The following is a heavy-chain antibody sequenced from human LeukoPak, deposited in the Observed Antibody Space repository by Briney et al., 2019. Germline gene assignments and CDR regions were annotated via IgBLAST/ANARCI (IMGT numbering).Heavy chain of an antibody. V-gene: IGHV7-4-1*02. CDR3: AREIVLMVYGRPVDWFDP. Sequence: ASVKVSCKASGYTFTSYAMHWVRQAPGQRLEWMGWINTNTGNPTYAQGFTGRFVFSLDTSVSTAYLQISSLKAEDTAVYYCAREIVLMVYGRPVDWFDPWGQGTLVTVSS. D-gene: IGHD2-8*01. J-gene: IGHJ5*02. CDR2: INTNTGNP. CDR1: GYTFTSYA.